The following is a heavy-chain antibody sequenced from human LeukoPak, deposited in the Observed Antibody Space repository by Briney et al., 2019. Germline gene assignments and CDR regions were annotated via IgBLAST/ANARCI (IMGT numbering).Heavy chain of an antibody. Sequence: ASVKVSCKASGYTFTNYALNWVRQAPGQGLEWMGWINPNSGGTNYAQKFQGWVTMTRDTSISTAYMELSRLRSDDTAVYYCARGRYGVVVVAATPELDYWGQGTLVTVSS. CDR1: GYTFTNYA. CDR2: INPNSGGT. J-gene: IGHJ4*02. V-gene: IGHV1-2*04. CDR3: ARGRYGVVVVAATPELDY. D-gene: IGHD2-15*01.